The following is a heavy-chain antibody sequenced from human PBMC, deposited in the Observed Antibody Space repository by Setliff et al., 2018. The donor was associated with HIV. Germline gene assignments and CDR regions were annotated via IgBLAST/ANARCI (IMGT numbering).Heavy chain of an antibody. CDR2: INPDSGGT. J-gene: IGHJ4*02. CDR3: ARDHSPAGPASRPRNFDY. V-gene: IGHV1-2*02. D-gene: IGHD6-6*01. Sequence: ASVKVSCKASGGTFNTYTITWVRQAPGQGLEWMGWINPDSGGTNFAQKFQGRVTMTRDTSISTVYMELSSLRSDDTAMYYCARDHSPAGPASRPRNFDYWGQGTLVTVSS. CDR1: GGTFNTYT.